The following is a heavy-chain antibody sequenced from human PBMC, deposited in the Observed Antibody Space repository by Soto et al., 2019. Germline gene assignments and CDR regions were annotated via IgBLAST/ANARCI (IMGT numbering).Heavy chain of an antibody. CDR3: ARHARFCSSDTCYREAFDI. V-gene: IGHV4-39*01. D-gene: IGHD2-2*02. J-gene: IGHJ3*02. Sequence: SETLSLTCTVSCGSIISSSYYWSWILQPPVKGLEWIGTISYGGSTSYNPSLKSRVTISVDTSKDQFSLRLTSVTATDSSVYYCARHARFCSSDTCYREAFDIWGHASMVTXS. CDR1: CGSIISSSYY. CDR2: ISYGGST.